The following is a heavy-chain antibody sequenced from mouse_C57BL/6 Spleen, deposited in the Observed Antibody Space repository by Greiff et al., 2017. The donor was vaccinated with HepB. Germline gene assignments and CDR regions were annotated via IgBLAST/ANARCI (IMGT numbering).Heavy chain of an antibody. J-gene: IGHJ2*01. CDR2: IHPNSGST. D-gene: IGHD2-12*01. CDR1: GYTFTSYW. CDR3: ARETDSHYFDY. V-gene: IGHV1-64*01. Sequence: QVQLQQPGAELVQPGASVKLSCKASGYTFTSYWMPWVKPRPGQGLEWIGLIHPNSGSTNYNEKFKSKATLTVDKSSSTAYMQLSRLTSEDSAVYQCARETDSHYFDYWGQGTTLTVSS.